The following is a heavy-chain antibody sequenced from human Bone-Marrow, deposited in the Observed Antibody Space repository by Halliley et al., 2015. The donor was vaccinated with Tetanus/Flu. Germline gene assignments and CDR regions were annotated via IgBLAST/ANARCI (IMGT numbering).Heavy chain of an antibody. J-gene: IGHJ4*02. CDR2: THHSGST. V-gene: IGHV4-4*02. Sequence: KGVEWIGKTHHSGSTNTNPTPPRRVTISVDQTKNQFSLRLTSVTAADTAIYYCAETGWYSIEYWGRGTLVIISS. D-gene: IGHD6-19*01. CDR3: AETGWYSIEY.